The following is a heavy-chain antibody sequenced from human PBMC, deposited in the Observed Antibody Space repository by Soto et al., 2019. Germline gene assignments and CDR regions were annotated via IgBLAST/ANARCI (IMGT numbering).Heavy chain of an antibody. CDR1: GGSISSGGYS. CDR2: IYHSGST. Sequence: QLQLQESGSGLVKPSQTLSLTCAVSGGSISSGGYSWSWIRQPPGKGLEWIGYIYHSGSTYYNPSLXSRVXIXVDRSQNQFSLKLRSVTAADTAVYYCARVAYCGADCYRGFDPGGQGTLVTVSS. V-gene: IGHV4-30-2*01. CDR3: ARVAYCGADCYRGFDP. D-gene: IGHD2-21*02. J-gene: IGHJ5*02.